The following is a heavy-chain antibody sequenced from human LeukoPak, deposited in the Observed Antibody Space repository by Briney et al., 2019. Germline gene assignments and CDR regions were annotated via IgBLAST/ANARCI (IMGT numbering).Heavy chain of an antibody. CDR3: ARVYCSSTSCYTRRDAFDI. D-gene: IGHD2-2*02. J-gene: IGHJ3*02. CDR1: GGSISSYY. V-gene: IGHV4-59*08. Sequence: SETLSLTCTVSGGSISSYYWSWIRQPPGKGLEWIGYICYSGSTNYNPSLKSRVTISVDTSKNQFSLKLSSVTAADTAVYYCARVYCSSTSCYTRRDAFDIWGQGTMVTVSS. CDR2: ICYSGST.